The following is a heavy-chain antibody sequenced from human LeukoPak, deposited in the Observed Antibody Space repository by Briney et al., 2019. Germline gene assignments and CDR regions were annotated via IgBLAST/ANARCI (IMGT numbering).Heavy chain of an antibody. CDR1: GFTFSNFA. CDR2: ISGSGGRT. CDR3: AKGGVGDDDLDI. J-gene: IGHJ3*02. V-gene: IGHV3-23*01. D-gene: IGHD1-26*01. Sequence: PGGSLRLSCAASGFTFSNFAMSWVRQAPGKGLEWVSAISGSGGRTYYADSVKGRFTISRDSSKNTLYLQMNSLRAEDTAVYYCAKGGVGDDDLDIWGQGTMVTVSS.